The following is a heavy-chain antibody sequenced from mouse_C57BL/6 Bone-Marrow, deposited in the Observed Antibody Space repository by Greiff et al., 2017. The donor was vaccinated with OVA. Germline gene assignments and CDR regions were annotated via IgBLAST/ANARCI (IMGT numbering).Heavy chain of an antibody. CDR1: GYTFTSYG. Sequence: VQLVESGAELARPGASVKLSCKASGYTFTSYGISWVKQRTGQGLEWIGEIYPRSGNTYYNEKFKGKATLTADKSSSTAYMELRSLTSEDSAVYFCAAYYGNSLGAMDYWGQGTSVTVSS. D-gene: IGHD2-10*01. V-gene: IGHV1-81*01. CDR3: AAYYGNSLGAMDY. CDR2: IYPRSGNT. J-gene: IGHJ4*01.